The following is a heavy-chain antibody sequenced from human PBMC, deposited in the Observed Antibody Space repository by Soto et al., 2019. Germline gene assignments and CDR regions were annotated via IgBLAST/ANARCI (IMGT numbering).Heavy chain of an antibody. CDR2: IYTSGST. V-gene: IGHV4-4*07. D-gene: IGHD6-13*01. Sequence: QVQLQESGPGLVKPSETLSLTCTVSGGSISSYYWSWIRQPAGKGLEWIGRIYTSGSTNYSPSLKSRVTMSVDTSKNQFSLKLSSVTAADTAVYYCARGSIAAAGYYYYGMDVWGQGTTVTVSS. J-gene: IGHJ6*02. CDR1: GGSISSYY. CDR3: ARGSIAAAGYYYYGMDV.